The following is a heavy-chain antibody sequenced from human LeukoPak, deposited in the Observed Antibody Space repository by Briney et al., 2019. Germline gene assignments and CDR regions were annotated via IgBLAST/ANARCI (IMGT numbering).Heavy chain of an antibody. CDR1: GGSFSGYY. V-gene: IGHV4-34*01. Sequence: SETLSLTCAVYGGSFSGYYWSWIRQPPGKGLEWIGEINHSGSTNYNPSLKSRVTISVDTSKNQFSLKLSSVTAADTAVYYCARHRGEDIVVVPAANSHYYYYMDVWGKGTTVTISS. J-gene: IGHJ6*03. CDR2: INHSGST. D-gene: IGHD2-2*01. CDR3: ARHRGEDIVVVPAANSHYYYYMDV.